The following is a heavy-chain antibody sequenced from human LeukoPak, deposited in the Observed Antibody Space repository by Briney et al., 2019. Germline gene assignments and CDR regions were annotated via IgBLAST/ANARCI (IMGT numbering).Heavy chain of an antibody. V-gene: IGHV3-15*01. CDR2: IKSKTGGGTT. CDR1: GFTFSNAW. J-gene: IGHJ4*02. D-gene: IGHD3-22*01. CDR3: TTDPYYYDSSGYRY. Sequence: GGSLSLSCAASGFTFSNAWMSWVRQAPGKGLVWVGRIKSKTGGGTTDYAAPVKGRFTISRDDSKNTLYLQMNSLKTEDTAVYYCTTDPYYYDSSGYRYWGQGTLVTVSS.